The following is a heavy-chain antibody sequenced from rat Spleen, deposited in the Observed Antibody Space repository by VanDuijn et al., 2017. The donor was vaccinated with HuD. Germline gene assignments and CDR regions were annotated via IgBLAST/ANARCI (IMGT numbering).Heavy chain of an antibody. CDR1: GFTFSDYY. CDR3: ARANWEFPGWYFDF. D-gene: IGHD5-1*01. Sequence: EVQLVESGGGLVQPGRSLKLSCAASGFTFSDYYMAWVRQAPKKGLEWVASITDGGGNTFYPDSVRGRFTISRDNAKSSLYLQMDSLRSEDTATYYCARANWEFPGWYFDFWGPGTMVTVSS. V-gene: IGHV5-25*01. CDR2: ITDGGGNT. J-gene: IGHJ1*01.